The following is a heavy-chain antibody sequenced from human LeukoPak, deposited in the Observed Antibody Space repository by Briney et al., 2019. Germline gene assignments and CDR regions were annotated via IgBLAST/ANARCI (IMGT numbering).Heavy chain of an antibody. CDR3: AREKRRIQLWWGPWFDP. D-gene: IGHD5-18*01. CDR1: GFTFDDYG. Sequence: GGSLRLSCAASGFTFDDYGMSWVRQAPGKGLEWVSGINWNGGSTGYADSVKGRFTISRDNAKNSLYLQMNSLRAEDTALYYCAREKRRIQLWWGPWFDPWGQGTLVTVSS. J-gene: IGHJ5*02. CDR2: INWNGGST. V-gene: IGHV3-20*04.